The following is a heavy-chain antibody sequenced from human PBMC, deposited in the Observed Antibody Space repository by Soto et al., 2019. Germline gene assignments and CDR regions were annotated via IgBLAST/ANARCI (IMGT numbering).Heavy chain of an antibody. CDR2: IYYSGST. J-gene: IGHJ4*02. Sequence: SETLSLTCTVSGGSISSGDYYWSWIRQPPGKGLEWIGYIYYSGSTYYNPSLKSRVTMSVDTSKNQFSLKLSSVTAADTAVYYRASPTVTMVRGVNAATFDYWGQGTLVTVSS. CDR1: GGSISSGDYY. CDR3: ASPTVTMVRGVNAATFDY. V-gene: IGHV4-30-4*01. D-gene: IGHD3-10*01.